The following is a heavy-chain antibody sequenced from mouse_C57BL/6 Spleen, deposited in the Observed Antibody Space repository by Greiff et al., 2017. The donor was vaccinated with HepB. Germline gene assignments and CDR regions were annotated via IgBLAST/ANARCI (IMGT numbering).Heavy chain of an antibody. Sequence: DVKLVESGPGLVKPSQSLSLTCSVPGYSITSGYYWNWIRQFPGNKLEWMGYISYDGSNNYNPSLKNRISITRDTSKNQFFLKLNSVTTEDTATYYCARNYYGSSPAWFAYWGQGTLVTVSA. CDR2: ISYDGSN. V-gene: IGHV3-6*01. CDR1: GYSITSGYY. J-gene: IGHJ3*01. D-gene: IGHD1-1*01. CDR3: ARNYYGSSPAWFAY.